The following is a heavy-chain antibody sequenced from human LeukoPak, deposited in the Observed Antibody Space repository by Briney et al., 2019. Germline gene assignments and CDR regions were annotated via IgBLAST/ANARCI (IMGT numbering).Heavy chain of an antibody. J-gene: IGHJ4*02. V-gene: IGHV3-64*01. CDR1: GFTFSTYG. Sequence: GGSLRLSCAASGFTFSTYGMHWVRQAPGKGLEYVSGIGPDGGTTYYAKSVKGRFTISRDNSKNMVYLQMGSLRADDMAVYYCARGAQFTDYWGQGNLVTVSS. CDR3: ARGAQFTDY. CDR2: IGPDGGTT. D-gene: IGHD6-19*01.